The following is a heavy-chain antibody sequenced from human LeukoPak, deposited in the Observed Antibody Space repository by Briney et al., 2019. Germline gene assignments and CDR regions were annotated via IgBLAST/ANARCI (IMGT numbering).Heavy chain of an antibody. Sequence: KPSETLSLTCAVYGGSFSGYYWSWIRQPPGKGLEWIGYIYYSGTTNYNPSIKSRVTISVDTSKNQFSLTLSSVTAADTAVYYCARETAHYYDTSRGWFDPWGQGTLVTVSS. J-gene: IGHJ5*02. CDR1: GGSFSGYY. D-gene: IGHD3-22*01. V-gene: IGHV4-59*01. CDR3: ARETAHYYDTSRGWFDP. CDR2: IYYSGTT.